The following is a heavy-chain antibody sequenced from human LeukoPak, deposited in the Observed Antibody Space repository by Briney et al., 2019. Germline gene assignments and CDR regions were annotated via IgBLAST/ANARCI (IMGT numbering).Heavy chain of an antibody. CDR2: ISSSSSYI. D-gene: IGHD3-22*01. J-gene: IGHJ4*02. V-gene: IGHV3-21*01. CDR1: GFTFSSYS. Sequence: PGGSLRLSCAASGFTFSSYSMNWVRQAPGKGLEWVSSISSSSSYIYYADSVKGRFTISRDNAKNSLYLQMSSLRAEETAVYYCARDTYDSSGYYAHLDYWGQGTLVTVSS. CDR3: ARDTYDSSGYYAHLDY.